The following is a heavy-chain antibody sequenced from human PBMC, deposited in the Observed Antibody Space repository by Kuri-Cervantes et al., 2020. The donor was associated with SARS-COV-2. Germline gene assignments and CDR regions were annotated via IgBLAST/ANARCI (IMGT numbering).Heavy chain of an antibody. V-gene: IGHV1-69*05. J-gene: IGHJ3*02. CDR2: IIPIFGTA. D-gene: IGHD2-2*01. Sequence: SVKVSCKASGGTFSSYAISWVRQAPGQGLEWMGGIIPIFGTANYAQKLQGRVTMTTDTSTSTAYMELRSLRSDDTAVYYCARALGVPAATPGEIWGQGTMVTVSS. CDR1: GGTFSSYA. CDR3: ARALGVPAATPGEI.